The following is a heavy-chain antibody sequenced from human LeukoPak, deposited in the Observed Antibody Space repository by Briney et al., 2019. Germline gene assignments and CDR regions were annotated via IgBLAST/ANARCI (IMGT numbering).Heavy chain of an antibody. Sequence: GESLRLSCAASGFTVSSNYMTWVRQAPGKGLEWVSVIYSGGSTYYADSVKGRFTISRDNSKNTLYLQMNSLRAEDTAVYYCAREVGYSSGWYLDYWGQGTLATVSS. CDR3: AREVGYSSGWYLDY. CDR2: IYSGGST. CDR1: GFTVSSNY. V-gene: IGHV3-53*01. D-gene: IGHD6-19*01. J-gene: IGHJ4*02.